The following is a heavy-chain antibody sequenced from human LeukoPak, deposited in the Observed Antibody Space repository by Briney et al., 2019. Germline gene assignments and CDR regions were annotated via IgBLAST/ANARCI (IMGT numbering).Heavy chain of an antibody. CDR2: IFYSGST. J-gene: IGHJ4*02. CDR3: ARLPYQGSSLDY. CDR1: GGSIRNYY. Sequence: PSETLSLTCTVSGGSIRNYYWSWIRQPPGKGLEGIGYIFYSGSTNYNPSLKSRVTISVDTSKNQFSLKLNSVTAADTAVYYCARLPYQGSSLDYWGQGTLVTVSS. V-gene: IGHV4-59*01.